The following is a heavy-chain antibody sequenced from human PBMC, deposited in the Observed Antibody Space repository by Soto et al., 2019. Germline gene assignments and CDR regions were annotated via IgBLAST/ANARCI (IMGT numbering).Heavy chain of an antibody. CDR1: GFTFTSSA. J-gene: IGHJ6*02. V-gene: IGHV1-58*01. CDR3: GSGFASGYDILTGTTGYCGMDV. CDR2: IVVGSGNT. Sequence: SVKVSCKASGFTFTSSAVQWVRQARGQRLEWIGWIVVGSGNTNYAQKFQERVTITRDMSTSTAYMELSSLRSEDTAVYYCGSGFASGYDILTGTTGYCGMDVWGQGTTVTVSS. D-gene: IGHD3-9*01.